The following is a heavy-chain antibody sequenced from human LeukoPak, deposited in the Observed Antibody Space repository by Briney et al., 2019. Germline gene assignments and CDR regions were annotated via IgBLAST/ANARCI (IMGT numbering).Heavy chain of an antibody. Sequence: GGSLRLSCAASGFTFNTYAMSWVRQAPGKGLEWVSGITSGANTYYADSVKGRSTISRDNSENTLNLQMNSLRAEDTAIYYCAKARAGDITAAFNYWGQGTLVTVSS. CDR2: ITSGANT. CDR3: AKARAGDITAAFNY. V-gene: IGHV3-23*01. J-gene: IGHJ4*02. CDR1: GFTFNTYA. D-gene: IGHD6-13*01.